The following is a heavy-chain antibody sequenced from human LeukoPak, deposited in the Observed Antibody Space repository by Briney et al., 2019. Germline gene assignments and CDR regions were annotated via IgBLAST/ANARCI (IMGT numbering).Heavy chain of an antibody. D-gene: IGHD4-23*01. Sequence: ASVKVSCKASGGTFSSYPFTWVRQAPGQGLEWMGEITPIFGAANYAQTFQGRVTITADESTSTVFMELSSLRSDDTAFYYCARNSRVASASGLNYWGQGTLVTVSS. J-gene: IGHJ4*02. CDR3: ARNSRVASASGLNY. CDR2: ITPIFGAA. CDR1: GGTFSSYP. V-gene: IGHV1-69*13.